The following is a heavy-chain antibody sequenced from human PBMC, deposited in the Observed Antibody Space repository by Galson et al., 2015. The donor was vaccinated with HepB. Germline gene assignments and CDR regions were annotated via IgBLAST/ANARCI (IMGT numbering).Heavy chain of an antibody. V-gene: IGHV3-9*01. D-gene: IGHD3-22*01. Sequence: SLRLSCAASGFTFDDYAMHWVRQAPGKGLEWVSGISWNSGSIGYADSVKGRFTIPRDNAKNSLYLQMNSLRPEDTASYYCAKERGGVYYYDSSSYYRIYYYYGKDVWGQGTTVTVSS. CDR2: ISWNSGSI. CDR1: GFTFDDYA. CDR3: AKERGGVYYYDSSSYYRIYYYYGKDV. J-gene: IGHJ6*02.